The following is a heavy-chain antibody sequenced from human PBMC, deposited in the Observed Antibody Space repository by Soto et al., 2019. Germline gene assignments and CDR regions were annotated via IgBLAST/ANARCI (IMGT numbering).Heavy chain of an antibody. V-gene: IGHV4-31*03. CDR1: GGSISSGGYY. J-gene: IGHJ6*02. CDR2: IYYSGST. Sequence: PXXTLSLPFTVSGGSISSGGYYWSLIRQHPGKGLEWIGYIYYSGSTYYNPSLKSRVTISVDTSKNQFSLKLSSVTAADTAVYYCARGGRRSPGMDVWGQGTTVTVSS. CDR3: ARGGRRSPGMDV.